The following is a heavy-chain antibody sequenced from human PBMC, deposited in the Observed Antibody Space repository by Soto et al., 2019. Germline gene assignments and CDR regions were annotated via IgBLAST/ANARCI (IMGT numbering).Heavy chain of an antibody. V-gene: IGHV4-59*01. CDR1: GGSISSYY. CDR3: ARAYYDFTYYMDV. D-gene: IGHD3-3*01. Sequence: PSETLSLTCTVSGGSISSYYWSWIRQPPGKGLEWIGYIYYSGSTNYNPPLKSRVTISVDTSKNQFSLKLSSVTAADTAVYYCARAYYDFTYYMDVWGKGTTVTVTS. CDR2: IYYSGST. J-gene: IGHJ6*03.